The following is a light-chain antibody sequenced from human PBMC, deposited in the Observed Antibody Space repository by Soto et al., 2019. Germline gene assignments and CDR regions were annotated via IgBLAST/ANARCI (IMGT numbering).Light chain of an antibody. CDR3: AAWDDSLNGVE. J-gene: IGLJ2*01. CDR2: SDN. V-gene: IGLV1-44*01. Sequence: QSVLTQAPSTSGTPGQRVTISCSGSSSNIGSYAVNWDQQLPGRAHKLLIFSDNHRPSGVPDRFSGSKSGTSASLAISGLQSEDEADYFCAAWDDSLNGVEFGGGTKVTVL. CDR1: SSNIGSYA.